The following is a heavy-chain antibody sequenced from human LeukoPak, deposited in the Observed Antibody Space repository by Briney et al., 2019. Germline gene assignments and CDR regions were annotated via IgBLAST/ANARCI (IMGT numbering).Heavy chain of an antibody. D-gene: IGHD5-24*01. CDR1: GFTFSSYG. J-gene: IGHJ4*02. CDR2: IWFDGSNK. Sequence: GGSLRLSCEASGFTFSSYGMHWVRQAPGKGLEWVAVIWFDGSNKYYGDSVKGRFTISRDNSKNTLYLQMNSLRAEDTAVYYCTRVGYIDEGIDYWGQGTLVTVSS. V-gene: IGHV3-33*01. CDR3: TRVGYIDEGIDY.